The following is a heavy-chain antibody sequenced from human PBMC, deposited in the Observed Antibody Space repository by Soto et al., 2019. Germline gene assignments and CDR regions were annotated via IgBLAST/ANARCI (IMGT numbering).Heavy chain of an antibody. CDR1: GFTFSSYS. J-gene: IGHJ6*02. CDR2: ISSSSSYI. Sequence: PGGSLRLSCAASGFTFSSYSVNWVRQAPGKGLEWVSSISSSSSYIYYADSVKGRFTISRDNAKNSLYLQMNSLRAEDTAVYYCASDIVVVPAAVPIAAFVVWGQGTTVTVSS. D-gene: IGHD2-2*01. CDR3: ASDIVVVPAAVPIAAFVV. V-gene: IGHV3-21*01.